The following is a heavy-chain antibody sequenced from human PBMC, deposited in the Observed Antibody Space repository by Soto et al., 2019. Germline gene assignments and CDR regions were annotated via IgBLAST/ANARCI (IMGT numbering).Heavy chain of an antibody. CDR2: ISAYNGNT. V-gene: IGHV1-18*01. CDR1: GYTFTSYG. D-gene: IGHD2-15*01. J-gene: IGHJ6*02. CDR3: ARDCSGGSCYSYYYYGMVV. Sequence: GASVKVSCKASGYTFTSYGISWVRQAPGQGLEWMGWISAYNGNTNYAQKLQGRVTMTTDTSTSTAYMELRSLGSDDTAVYYCARDCSGGSCYSYYYYGMVVWGQGTTVTVSS.